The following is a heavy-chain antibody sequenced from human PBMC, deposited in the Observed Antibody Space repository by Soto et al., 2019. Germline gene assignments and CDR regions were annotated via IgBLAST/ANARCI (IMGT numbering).Heavy chain of an antibody. D-gene: IGHD2-2*01. V-gene: IGHV3-33*01. J-gene: IGHJ6*02. CDR3: ARDPIVVVPAAPAWDYGMDV. CDR1: GFTFSSYG. CDR2: IWYDGSNK. Sequence: PGGSLRLSCAASGFTFSSYGMHWVRQAPGKGLEWVAVIWYDGSNKYYADSVKGRFTISRDNSKNTLYLQMNSLRAEDTAVYYCARDPIVVVPAAPAWDYGMDVWGQGTTVTVSS.